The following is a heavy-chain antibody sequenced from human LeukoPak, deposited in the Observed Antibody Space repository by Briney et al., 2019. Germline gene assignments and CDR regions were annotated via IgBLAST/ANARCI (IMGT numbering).Heavy chain of an antibody. Sequence: SVKVSCKASGGTFSSYAISWVRQAPGQGLEWMGRIIPILGIANYAQKFQGRVTITADKSTSTAYMGLSSLRSEDTAVYYCAYSSSSTLHFDYWGQGTLATVSS. CDR3: AYSSSSTLHFDY. J-gene: IGHJ4*02. D-gene: IGHD6-13*01. CDR2: IIPILGIA. CDR1: GGTFSSYA. V-gene: IGHV1-69*04.